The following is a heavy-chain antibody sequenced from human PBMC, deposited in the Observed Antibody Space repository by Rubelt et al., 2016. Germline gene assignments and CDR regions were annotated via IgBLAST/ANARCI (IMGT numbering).Heavy chain of an antibody. D-gene: IGHD4-23*01. CDR2: ISYSGRT. J-gene: IGHJ4*02. V-gene: IGHV4-39*07. CDR1: GGSISSSSYY. CDR3: AGGNSAEY. Sequence: QLQLQESGPGLVKPSETLSLTCTVSGGSISSSSYYWGWIRQPPGKGPEWIGSISYSGRTYYKPSLKSRVTISVDTSKNQFALKLCSVTAADTAVYYCAGGNSAEYWGQGTLVTVSS.